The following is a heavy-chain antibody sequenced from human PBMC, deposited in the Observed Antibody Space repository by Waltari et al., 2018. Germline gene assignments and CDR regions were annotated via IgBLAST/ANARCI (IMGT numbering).Heavy chain of an antibody. J-gene: IGHJ4*02. Sequence: EVRLVESGGGLVKPGGSLRLSCEASGFIFNTYSMNWVRQAPGKGLEWVSSISSSSDFIYYRDSVKGRFNISRDNARKSVFLQMNSLRAEDTAVYYCARDGRAYCGGDCYMDYWGQGTLVTVSS. CDR2: ISSSSDFI. V-gene: IGHV3-21*01. CDR1: GFIFNTYS. CDR3: ARDGRAYCGGDCYMDY. D-gene: IGHD2-21*01.